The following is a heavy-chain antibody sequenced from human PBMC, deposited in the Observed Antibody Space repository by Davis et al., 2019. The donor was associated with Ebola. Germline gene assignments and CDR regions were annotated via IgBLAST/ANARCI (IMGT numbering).Heavy chain of an antibody. CDR3: ARDGEVLERRVGAFDI. D-gene: IGHD1-1*01. V-gene: IGHV1-46*01. Sequence: ASVKVSCKASGYTFTSYYMHWVRQAPGQELEWMGIINPSGGSTSYAQKFQGRVTMTRDTSTSTVYMELSSLRSEDTAVYYCARDGEVLERRVGAFDIWGQGTMVTVSS. CDR2: INPSGGST. J-gene: IGHJ3*02. CDR1: GYTFTSYY.